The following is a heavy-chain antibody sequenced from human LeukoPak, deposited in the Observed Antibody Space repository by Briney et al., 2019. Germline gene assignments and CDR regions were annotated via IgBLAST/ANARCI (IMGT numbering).Heavy chain of an antibody. D-gene: IGHD6-6*01. J-gene: IGHJ4*02. CDR1: GFTFSSYA. V-gene: IGHV3-30*01. CDR2: ISYDGSNK. Sequence: GGSLRLSCAVSGFTFSSYAMHRGRQAPGKGPEWVAVISYDGSNKYYADSVKGRFTISRDNSKNTLYLQMNSLRAEDTAVYYCAGSIAASPEVDYWGQGTLVTVSS. CDR3: AGSIAASPEVDY.